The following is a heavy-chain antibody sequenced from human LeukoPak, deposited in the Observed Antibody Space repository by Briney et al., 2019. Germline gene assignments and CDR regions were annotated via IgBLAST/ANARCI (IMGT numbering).Heavy chain of an antibody. CDR1: GGSISSGGYS. CDR2: IYHSGST. V-gene: IGHV4-30-2*01. Sequence: TSQTLSLTCAVSGGSISSGGYSWSWIRQPPGKGLEWIGYIYHSGSTYYNPSLKSRVTISVDRSKNQFSLKLSSVTAADTAVYYCASTTMTNSRDYWGQGTLVTVSS. D-gene: IGHD4-17*01. J-gene: IGHJ4*02. CDR3: ASTTMTNSRDY.